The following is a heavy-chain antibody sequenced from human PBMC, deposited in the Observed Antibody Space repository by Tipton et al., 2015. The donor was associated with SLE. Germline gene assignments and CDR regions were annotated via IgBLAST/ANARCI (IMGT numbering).Heavy chain of an antibody. CDR1: GGSFSGYY. CDR2: INHSGST. V-gene: IGHV4-34*01. Sequence: TLSLTCAVYGGSFSGYYWSWIRQPPGKGLEWIGEINHSGSTNYNPSLKSRVTISVDTSKNQFSLKLSSVTAADTAVYYCARVPGVGDFDLWGRGTLATVSS. J-gene: IGHJ2*01. CDR3: ARVPGVGDFDL. D-gene: IGHD2-15*01.